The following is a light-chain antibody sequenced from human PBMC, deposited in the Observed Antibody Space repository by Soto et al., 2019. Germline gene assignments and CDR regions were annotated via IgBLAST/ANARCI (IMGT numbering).Light chain of an antibody. CDR1: SSNIGAGYD. Sequence: QLVLTQPPSVSGAPGQRVTISCTGSSSNIGAGYDGHWYQQLPGTAPKLLIYGNSNRPSGVPDRFSGSKSGTSASLASTGLQAEDEADYYCQSYDSSLSGVVFGGGTKLTVL. CDR2: GNS. CDR3: QSYDSSLSGVV. V-gene: IGLV1-40*01. J-gene: IGLJ2*01.